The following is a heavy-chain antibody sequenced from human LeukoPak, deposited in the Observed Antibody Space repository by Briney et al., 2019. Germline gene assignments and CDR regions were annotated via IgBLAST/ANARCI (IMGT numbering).Heavy chain of an antibody. Sequence: GGSLRLSCAASGFTFSSYSMNWVRQAPGKGLEWVSSISSSSSYIYYADSVKGRFTISRDNAKNSLYLQMNSLRAEDTAVYYCARDIGVWGTYRRGAFDYWGQGILVTVSS. J-gene: IGHJ4*02. CDR1: GFTFSSYS. D-gene: IGHD3-16*02. V-gene: IGHV3-21*01. CDR2: ISSSSSYI. CDR3: ARDIGVWGTYRRGAFDY.